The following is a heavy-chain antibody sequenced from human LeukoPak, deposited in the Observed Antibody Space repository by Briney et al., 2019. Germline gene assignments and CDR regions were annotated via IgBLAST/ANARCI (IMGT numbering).Heavy chain of an antibody. Sequence: GGSLRLSCAASGCTFSSYAMSWVRQAPGKGLEWVSAIRNSGSDTYYPDSVRGRFTISRDNSKNTLSLQMNSLRAEDTAIYYCAKVVTSGSYYYFDFWGQGTLVTVSS. J-gene: IGHJ4*02. CDR2: IRNSGSDT. V-gene: IGHV3-23*01. CDR3: AKVVTSGSYYYFDF. CDR1: GCTFSSYA. D-gene: IGHD1-26*01.